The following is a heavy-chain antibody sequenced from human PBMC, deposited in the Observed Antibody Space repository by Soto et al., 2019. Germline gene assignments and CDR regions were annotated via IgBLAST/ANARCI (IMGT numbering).Heavy chain of an antibody. CDR3: ARALILTGYYIHDAFDI. CDR1: GGSISSYY. CDR2: NYYSGST. D-gene: IGHD3-9*01. V-gene: IGHV4-59*01. Sequence: PSETLSLTCTVSGGSISSYYWSWIRQPPGKGLEWIGYNYYSGSTNYNPSLKSRVTISVDTSKNQFSLKLSSVTAADTAVYYCARALILTGYYIHDAFDIWGQGTMVTVSS. J-gene: IGHJ3*02.